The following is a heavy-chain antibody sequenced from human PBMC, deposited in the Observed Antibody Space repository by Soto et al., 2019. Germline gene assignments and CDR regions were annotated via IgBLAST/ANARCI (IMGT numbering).Heavy chain of an antibody. V-gene: IGHV4-30-2*01. D-gene: IGHD3-10*01. Sequence: QLQLQESGSGLVKPSQTLSLTCAVSGGSISSGGYSWSWIRQPPGKGLEWIGYIYHSGNTYYNPCRMRRITIAAARSKNQLAPKVSSVTAADTAVYYCARDGVGGARDWYSARWGRGPLVTVSS. J-gene: IGHJ2*01. CDR2: IYHSGNT. CDR3: ARDGVGGARDWYSAR. CDR1: GGSISSGGYS.